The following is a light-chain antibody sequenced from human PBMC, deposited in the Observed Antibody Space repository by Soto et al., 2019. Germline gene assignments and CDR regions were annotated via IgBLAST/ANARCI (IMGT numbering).Light chain of an antibody. Sequence: VRTSQSXSTLSAKASEXXXXXXXASQSISSCLAWYQQKXGKAPKLLIYKASXLESGVPARFRGSGSGREFTLTICSLQAADFTTYYCQLYHTFPWTFCQGTMV. J-gene: IGKJ1*01. CDR2: KAS. CDR3: QLYHTFPWT. V-gene: IGKV1-5*03. CDR1: QSISSC.